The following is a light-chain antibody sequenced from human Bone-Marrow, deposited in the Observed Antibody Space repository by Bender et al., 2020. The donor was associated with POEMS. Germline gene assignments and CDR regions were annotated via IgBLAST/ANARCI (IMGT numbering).Light chain of an antibody. CDR1: DLGNRF. Sequence: SYEVTQPPSVSVSPGQAATITCSGDDLGNRFSSWYQQKPGQSPVLIIYQDTKRPSGIPARFSGSNSGNTATLTIRGTQTMDEADYYCQAWDDTSVVFGAGTKLTVL. CDR2: QDT. J-gene: IGLJ2*01. V-gene: IGLV3-1*01. CDR3: QAWDDTSVV.